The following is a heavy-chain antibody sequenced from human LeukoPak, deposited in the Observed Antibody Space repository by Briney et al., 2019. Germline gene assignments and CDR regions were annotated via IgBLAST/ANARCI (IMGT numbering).Heavy chain of an antibody. D-gene: IGHD3-22*01. CDR2: IYYTGST. CDR1: GGSINSYY. CDR3: ARDYYDNSGLNDAFDI. J-gene: IGHJ3*02. Sequence: SETLSLTCTVSGGSINSYYWSWIRQPPGKGLEWIGYIYYTGSTNYDPSLRSRVTISVDTSKNQFSLKLSSVTAADTAVYYCARDYYDNSGLNDAFDIWGQGTMVTASS. V-gene: IGHV4-59*12.